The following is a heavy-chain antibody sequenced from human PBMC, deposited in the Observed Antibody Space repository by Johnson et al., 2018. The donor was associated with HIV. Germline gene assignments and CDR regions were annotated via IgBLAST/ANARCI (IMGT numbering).Heavy chain of an antibody. D-gene: IGHD3-16*01. Sequence: QVQLVESGGGVVQPGTSLRLSCAASGFTFSSYGIHWVRQAPGKGLEWVAFIWHDGRDVYYADSVKGRFTVSRDNSKNALYLQMNSLGAGDTAVYYCAKDPHGPLVPSVMRDDAFDIWVQVTMVTVSS. V-gene: IGHV3-33*03. CDR2: IWHDGRDV. J-gene: IGHJ3*02. CDR3: AKDPHGPLVPSVMRDDAFDI. CDR1: GFTFSSYG.